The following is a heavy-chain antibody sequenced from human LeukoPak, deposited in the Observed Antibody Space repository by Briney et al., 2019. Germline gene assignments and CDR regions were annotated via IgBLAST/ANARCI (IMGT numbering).Heavy chain of an antibody. CDR2: IYSGGST. Sequence: PGGSLRLSCAASGYTVSSNYMSWVRQAPGKGLEWVSVIYSGGSTYYADSVKGRFTISRDNSKNTLYLQMNSLRAEDTAVYYRARARYGSGSYSPDYWGQGTLVTVSS. CDR3: ARARYGSGSYSPDY. J-gene: IGHJ4*02. D-gene: IGHD3-10*01. V-gene: IGHV3-66*02. CDR1: GYTVSSNY.